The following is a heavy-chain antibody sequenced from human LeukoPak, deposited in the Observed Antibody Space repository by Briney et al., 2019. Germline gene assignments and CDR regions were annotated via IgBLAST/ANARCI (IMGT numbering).Heavy chain of an antibody. CDR2: INSVGSST. D-gene: IGHD3-9*01. V-gene: IGHV3-74*03. CDR1: GFTFSDYW. J-gene: IGHJ4*02. Sequence: GGSLRLSCAASGFTFSDYWMHWVRQAPGKGVVWVSRINSVGSSTTYADSVKGRFTISRDNAKNTLCLQMNSLRAEDTAVYYCARDFDRYYFDSWGQGTLVTVSS. CDR3: ARDFDRYYFDS.